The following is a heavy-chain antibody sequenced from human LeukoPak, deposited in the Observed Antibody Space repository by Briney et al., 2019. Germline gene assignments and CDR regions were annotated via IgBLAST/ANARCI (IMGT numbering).Heavy chain of an antibody. Sequence: PSETLSLTCAVYGGSFNAYSWSWIRQSPGKGLGWIGEINLGGSTNYNPSLKSRVTMTIDTSKKEVSLKLTSVTAADTSIYFCASSSKVVRPDSWDYWGQGTLVTVSS. J-gene: IGHJ4*02. D-gene: IGHD6-6*01. CDR2: INLGGST. CDR1: GGSFNAYS. V-gene: IGHV4-34*01. CDR3: ASSSKVVRPDSWDY.